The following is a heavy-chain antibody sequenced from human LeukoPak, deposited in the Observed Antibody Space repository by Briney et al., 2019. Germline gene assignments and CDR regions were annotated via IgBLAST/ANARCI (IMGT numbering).Heavy chain of an antibody. D-gene: IGHD3-10*01. CDR1: GFTFSTYG. CDR2: ISSSSSYI. Sequence: GGTLRLSCAASGFTFSTYGMNWVRQAPGKGLEWVSSISSSSSYIYYADSVKGRFTISRDNAKNSLSMQMNSLRAEDTAVYYCARGAGITMVRGAYHYYYYMDVWGKGTTVTVSS. V-gene: IGHV3-21*01. CDR3: ARGAGITMVRGAYHYYYYMDV. J-gene: IGHJ6*03.